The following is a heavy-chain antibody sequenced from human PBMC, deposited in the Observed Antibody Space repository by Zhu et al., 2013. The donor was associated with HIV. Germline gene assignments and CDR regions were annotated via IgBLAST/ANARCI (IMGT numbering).Heavy chain of an antibody. CDR1: GGSFSGYY. CDR3: ARGNSGSYFDFDY. CDR2: INHSGST. D-gene: IGHD1-26*01. J-gene: IGHJ4*02. Sequence: VQLQQWGAGLLKPSETLSLTCAVYGGSFSGYYWSWIRQPPGKGLEWIGEINHSGSTNYNPSLKSRVTISVDTSKNQFSLKLSSVTAADTAVYYCARGNSGSYFDFDYVGPGNPGSPSPQ. V-gene: IGHV4-34*01.